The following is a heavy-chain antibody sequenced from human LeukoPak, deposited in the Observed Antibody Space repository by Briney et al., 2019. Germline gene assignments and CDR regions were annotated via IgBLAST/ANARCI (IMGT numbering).Heavy chain of an antibody. V-gene: IGHV3-30*03. CDR3: ARDRGVAAAGPTDY. CDR2: ISYDGSNK. Sequence: PGGSLRLSCAASGFTCSSYGMHWVRQAPVKGLEWVAVISYDGSNKYYADSVKGRFTISRDNSKNTLYLQMNSLRAEDAAVYYCARDRGVAAAGPTDYWGQGTLVTVSS. D-gene: IGHD6-13*01. J-gene: IGHJ4*02. CDR1: GFTCSSYG.